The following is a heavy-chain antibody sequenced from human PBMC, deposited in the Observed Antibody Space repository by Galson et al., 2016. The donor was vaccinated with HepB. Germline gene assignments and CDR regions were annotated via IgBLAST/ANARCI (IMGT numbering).Heavy chain of an antibody. D-gene: IGHD2-15*01. CDR1: GYTFTSYD. CDR3: ARRRAYCSGGTCASDYSYYGMDV. Sequence: SVKVSCKASGYTFTSYDINWVRQATGQGLEWMGWMNPDSGNTVYAQKFQGRITMTRNTSISTAYMELSSLRSEDTAVYYCARRRAYCSGGTCASDYSYYGMDVWGRGTTVTVSS. CDR2: MNPDSGNT. J-gene: IGHJ6*02. V-gene: IGHV1-8*01.